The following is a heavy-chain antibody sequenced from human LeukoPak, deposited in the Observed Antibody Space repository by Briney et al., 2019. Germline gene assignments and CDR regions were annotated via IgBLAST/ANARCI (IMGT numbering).Heavy chain of an antibody. J-gene: IGHJ6*03. CDR1: GGSISSSSYY. V-gene: IGHV4-39*07. D-gene: IGHD6-6*01. Sequence: SETLSLTCTVSGGSISSSSYYWGWIRQPPGKGLEWIGEINHSGSTNYNPSLKSRVTISVDTSKNQFSLKLSSVTAADTAVYYCARRGGAARLHAYYYYMDVWGKGTTVTVSS. CDR2: INHSGST. CDR3: ARRGGAARLHAYYYYMDV.